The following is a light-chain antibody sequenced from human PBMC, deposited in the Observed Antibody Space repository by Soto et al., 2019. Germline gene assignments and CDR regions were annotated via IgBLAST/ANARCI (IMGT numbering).Light chain of an antibody. J-gene: IGKJ1*01. CDR1: QSISSY. CDR2: AAY. Sequence: DIQMTQSPSSLSASVGDRVTITCRASQSISSYLNWYQQKPGKAPDLLIYAAYSLQSGVPSRFSGSGSGTDFTLTISSLQPEDFATYYCQQTYGTPRTFGQGTKVDIK. CDR3: QQTYGTPRT. V-gene: IGKV1-39*01.